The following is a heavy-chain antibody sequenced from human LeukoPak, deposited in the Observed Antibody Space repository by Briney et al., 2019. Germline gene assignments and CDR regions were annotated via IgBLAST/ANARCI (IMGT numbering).Heavy chain of an antibody. V-gene: IGHV3-33*06. Sequence: GGSLRLSCVASGFTFRSYGMHWVRQVPGKGLEWVAVAYDDASNQYYADSVKGRFTISKDNSRNTLYLQMNSLRAEDTAVYFCAKQSAGSAAWYSLHYDFWGQGTLVTVSS. CDR2: AYDDASNQ. CDR3: AKQSAGSAAWYSLHYDF. D-gene: IGHD6-13*01. J-gene: IGHJ4*02. CDR1: GFTFRSYG.